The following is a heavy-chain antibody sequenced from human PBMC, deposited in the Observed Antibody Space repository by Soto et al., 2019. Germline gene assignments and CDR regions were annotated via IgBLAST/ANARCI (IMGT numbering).Heavy chain of an antibody. CDR2: ISGSGGST. Sequence: EVQLLESGGGLVQPGGSLRLSCAASGFTFSSYAMRWVRQAPRKGLEWVSAISGSGGSTYYADSVKGRFTISRDNSKNTLYLQMNSLRAEDTGGYYCARRGSGSYYDYWGQGTLVTVSS. CDR1: GFTFSSYA. V-gene: IGHV3-23*01. J-gene: IGHJ4*02. D-gene: IGHD1-26*01. CDR3: ARRGSGSYYDY.